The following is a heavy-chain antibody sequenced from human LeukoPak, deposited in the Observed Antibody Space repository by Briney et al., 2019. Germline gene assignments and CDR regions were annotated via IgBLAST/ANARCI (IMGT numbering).Heavy chain of an antibody. D-gene: IGHD3-10*01. Sequence: GGSLRLSCVGSGFTLSTHEMNWVRQAPGKGLEWLSYISGGGTTRYYADSVKGRFTISRDNAKNSLYLQMNSLRAEDTAVYYCARLSASGSKFDYWGQGTLVTVSS. V-gene: IGHV3-48*03. CDR2: ISGGGTTR. CDR1: GFTLSTHE. CDR3: ARLSASGSKFDY. J-gene: IGHJ4*02.